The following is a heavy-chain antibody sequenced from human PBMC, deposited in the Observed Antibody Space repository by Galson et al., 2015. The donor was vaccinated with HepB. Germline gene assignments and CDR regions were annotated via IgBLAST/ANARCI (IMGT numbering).Heavy chain of an antibody. D-gene: IGHD2-2*01. Sequence: SLRLSCAPSGFIFSSYGMHWVRQAPGKGLEWVAVISYDGSNKYYADSVKGRFTISRDNSKSTLYLQMNSLRAEDTAVYYCAKAPCSSIGCPWGDYWGQGTLVTVSS. J-gene: IGHJ4*02. CDR2: ISYDGSNK. V-gene: IGHV3-30*18. CDR3: AKAPCSSIGCPWGDY. CDR1: GFIFSSYG.